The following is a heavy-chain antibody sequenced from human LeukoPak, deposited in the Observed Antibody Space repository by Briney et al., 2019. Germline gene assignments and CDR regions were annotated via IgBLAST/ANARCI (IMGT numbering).Heavy chain of an antibody. J-gene: IGHJ3*02. CDR3: ARSDLGDAFDI. D-gene: IGHD3-10*01. V-gene: IGHV3-13*01. Sequence: PGGSLRLSCAASGFTFSSYDMLWVRQATGKGLEWVSAIGTAGDTYYPGSVKGRFTISRENAKNSLYLQMNSLRAGDTAVYYCARSDLGDAFDIWGQGTMVTVSS. CDR2: IGTAGDT. CDR1: GFTFSSYD.